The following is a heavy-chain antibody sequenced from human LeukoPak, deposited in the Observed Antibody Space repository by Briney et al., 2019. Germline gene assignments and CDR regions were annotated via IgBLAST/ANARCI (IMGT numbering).Heavy chain of an antibody. CDR3: ARTNGYNNYYFHY. J-gene: IGHJ4*02. Sequence: GGSLRLSCAASGFNFRSNVMSWVRQAPGKGLQWVSSISASGDDTPYADAVKGRFTISRDNSKNTLYLRMNSLRAEDTAIYYCARTNGYNNYYFHYWGQGTLVTVSS. V-gene: IGHV3-23*01. CDR2: ISASGDDT. D-gene: IGHD5-24*01. CDR1: GFNFRSNV.